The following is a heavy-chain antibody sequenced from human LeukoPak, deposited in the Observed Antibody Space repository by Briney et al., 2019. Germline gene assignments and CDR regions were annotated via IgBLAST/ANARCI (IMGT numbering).Heavy chain of an antibody. CDR3: AKIGRHYYGSALKGAFDI. J-gene: IGHJ3*02. Sequence: GGSLRLSCAASGFTFSSYAMSWVPQAPGKGLEWVSRISNNGGSTYYTDSVKGRFTIARDNSKNTLSLQMNSLRAEDTAVYYWAKIGRHYYGSALKGAFDIWGQGTMVTVSS. CDR1: GFTFSSYA. CDR2: ISNNGGST. V-gene: IGHV3-23*01. D-gene: IGHD3-10*01.